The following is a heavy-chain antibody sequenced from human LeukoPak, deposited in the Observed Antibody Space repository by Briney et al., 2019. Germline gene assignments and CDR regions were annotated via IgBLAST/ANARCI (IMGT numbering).Heavy chain of an antibody. D-gene: IGHD1-26*01. V-gene: IGHV4-61*08. CDR1: GGSISSGGYY. CDR3: ARDLSHYGTTKRYNWFDP. CDR2: IYYSGST. J-gene: IGHJ5*02. Sequence: PSETLSLTCTVSGGSISSGGYYWSWIRQPPGKGLEWIGYIYYSGSTNYNPSLKSRVTISVDTSKNQFSLKLSSVTAADTAVYYCARDLSHYGTTKRYNWFDPWGQGTLVTVSS.